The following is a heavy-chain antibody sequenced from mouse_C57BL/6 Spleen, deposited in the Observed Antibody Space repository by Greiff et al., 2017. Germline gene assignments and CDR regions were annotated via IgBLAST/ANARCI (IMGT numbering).Heavy chain of an antibody. J-gene: IGHJ4*01. V-gene: IGHV5-16*01. CDR2: INYDGSST. Sequence: DVKLVESEGGLVQPGSSMKLSCTASGFTFSDYYMAWVRQVPEKGLEWVANINYDGSSTYYLDSLKSRFIISRDNAKNILYLQMSSLKSEDTATYYCARVSHRGAMDYWGQGTSVTVSS. CDR1: GFTFSDYY. CDR3: ARVSHRGAMDY.